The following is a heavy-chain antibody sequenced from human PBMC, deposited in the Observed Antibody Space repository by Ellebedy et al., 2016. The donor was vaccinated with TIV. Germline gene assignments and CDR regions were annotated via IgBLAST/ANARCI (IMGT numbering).Heavy chain of an antibody. CDR1: GFTFSDYA. CDR3: AKDLKSVAGAFDY. J-gene: IGHJ4*02. CDR2: ISASGTKT. Sequence: GESLRISXAASGFTFSDYAMSWVRQAPGKGLEWVSGISASGTKTYYADSVKGRFTISRGKSKNTLSLQMNSLRAEDTAIYYCAKDLKSVAGAFDYWGQGTLVTVSS. D-gene: IGHD6-19*01. V-gene: IGHV3-23*01.